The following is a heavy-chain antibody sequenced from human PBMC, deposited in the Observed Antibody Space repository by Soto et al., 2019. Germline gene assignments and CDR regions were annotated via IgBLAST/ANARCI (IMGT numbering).Heavy chain of an antibody. Sequence: QVQLVQSGAEVKKPGSSVKVSCKASGGTFSSYTISWVRQAPGQGLEWMGRIIPILGIANYAQKFQGRVTITADKYTSTAYMELSSLRSEDTAVYYCARELGSSSQPPDDYWGQGTLVTVSS. J-gene: IGHJ4*02. D-gene: IGHD6-13*01. V-gene: IGHV1-69*08. CDR1: GGTFSSYT. CDR3: ARELGSSSQPPDDY. CDR2: IIPILGIA.